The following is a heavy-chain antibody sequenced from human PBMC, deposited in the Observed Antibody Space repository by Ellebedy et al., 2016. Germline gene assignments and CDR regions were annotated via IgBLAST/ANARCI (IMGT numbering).Heavy chain of an antibody. CDR2: ISGSGGST. CDR1: GFTFSSYS. Sequence: GESLKISXAASGFTFSSYSMNWVRQAPGKGLEWVSAISGSGGSTYYADSVKGRFTISRDNAKNSLYLQMNSLRAEDTAVYYCARASSQIVWGQGTLVTVSS. J-gene: IGHJ4*02. D-gene: IGHD3-22*01. CDR3: ARASSQIV. V-gene: IGHV3-21*03.